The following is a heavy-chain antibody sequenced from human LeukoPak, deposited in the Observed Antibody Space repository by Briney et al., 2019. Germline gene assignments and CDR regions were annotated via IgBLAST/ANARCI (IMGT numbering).Heavy chain of an antibody. Sequence: GGSLRLSCAASGFTFSSYSMNWVRQAPGKGLEWVSSISSSSSYIYYADSVKGRFTISRDNAKNSLYLQMNSLRAEDTAVYYCARGPVRVAAAGIPDYWGQGTLVTVSS. D-gene: IGHD6-13*01. V-gene: IGHV3-21*01. CDR1: GFTFSSYS. CDR3: ARGPVRVAAAGIPDY. CDR2: ISSSSSYI. J-gene: IGHJ4*02.